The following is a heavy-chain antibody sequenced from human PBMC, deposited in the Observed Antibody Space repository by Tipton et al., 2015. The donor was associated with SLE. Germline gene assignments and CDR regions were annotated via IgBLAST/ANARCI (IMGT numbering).Heavy chain of an antibody. D-gene: IGHD7-27*01. Sequence: GSLRLSCAASGFTFSSYSMNWVRQAPGKGLEWVSSISSSSSCIYYADSVKGRFTISRDNAKNSLYLQMNSLRAEDTAVYYCARVVTGGAFDIWGQGTMVTVSS. CDR3: ARVVTGGAFDI. CDR2: ISSSSSCI. CDR1: GFTFSSYS. J-gene: IGHJ3*02. V-gene: IGHV3-21*03.